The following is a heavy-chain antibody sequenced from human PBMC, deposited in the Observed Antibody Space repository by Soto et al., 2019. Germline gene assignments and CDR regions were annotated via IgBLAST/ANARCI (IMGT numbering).Heavy chain of an antibody. J-gene: IGHJ3*02. Sequence: PSETLSLTCTVSGGSVSYGNYYWSWIRQPPGKGLEWIGYLYDSGSTDYNPSLKSRVTISVDTSKNQFSLKLSSVTAADTAVYYCASHEGGDAFDIWGQGTMVTVSS. V-gene: IGHV4-61*01. CDR3: ASHEGGDAFDI. CDR2: LYDSGST. D-gene: IGHD3-16*01. CDR1: GGSVSYGNYY.